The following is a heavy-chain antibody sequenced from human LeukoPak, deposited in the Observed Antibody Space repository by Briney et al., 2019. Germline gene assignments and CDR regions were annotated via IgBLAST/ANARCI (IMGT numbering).Heavy chain of an antibody. Sequence: SETLSLTCTVSGGSISSGSYYWSWIRQPPGKGLEWIGYIYYSGSTNYNPSLKSRVTISVDTSKNQFSLKLSSVTAADTAVYYCARAVVYYGSGSSGLYYFDYWGQGTLVTVSS. CDR1: GGSISSGSYY. CDR3: ARAVVYYGSGSSGLYYFDY. D-gene: IGHD3-10*01. V-gene: IGHV4-61*01. J-gene: IGHJ4*02. CDR2: IYYSGST.